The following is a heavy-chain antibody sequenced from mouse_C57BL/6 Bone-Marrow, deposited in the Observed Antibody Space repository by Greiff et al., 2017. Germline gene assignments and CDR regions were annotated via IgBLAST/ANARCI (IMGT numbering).Heavy chain of an antibody. D-gene: IGHD2-3*01. J-gene: IGHJ2*01. CDR2: IDPANGNT. V-gene: IGHV14-3*01. Sequence: EVQLQQPVAELVRPGASVKLSCTASGFTFTNTYMHCVKQRPEQGLEWIGRIDPANGNTKYAPKFQGKATITADTSSNTAYLQLSSLTSEDAAIYYCARSVRLLVFDYWGQGTTLTGSS. CDR3: ARSVRLLVFDY. CDR1: GFTFTNTY.